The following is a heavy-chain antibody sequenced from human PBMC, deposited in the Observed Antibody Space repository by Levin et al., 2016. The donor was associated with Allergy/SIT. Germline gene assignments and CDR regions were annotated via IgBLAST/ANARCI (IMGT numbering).Heavy chain of an antibody. CDR2: MNQDGSKI. CDR3: ASHLVGAIPGRDYFHY. Sequence: VRQAPGKGLEWVANMNQDGSKIYSVDSVKGRFTISRDNAKNSLYLQMNSLRAEDTAVYYCASHLVGAIPGRDYFHYWGQGALVTVSS. V-gene: IGHV3-7*01. J-gene: IGHJ4*02. D-gene: IGHD1-26*01.